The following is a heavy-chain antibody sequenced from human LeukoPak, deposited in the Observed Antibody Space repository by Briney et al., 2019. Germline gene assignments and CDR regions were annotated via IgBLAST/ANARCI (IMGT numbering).Heavy chain of an antibody. CDR3: ARGWYDGSYRFDY. Sequence: KASETLSRTGTVSDGSSTSYYWRWIGQPPGKGREGIGFIYYNGYTRYTPSLKSRVTISVDTSKHQFSVKLTSVTAADTAVYYCARGWYDGSYRFDYWGQGTLVPVSS. CDR2: IYYNGYT. V-gene: IGHV4-59*01. D-gene: IGHD1-26*01. CDR1: DGSSTSYY. J-gene: IGHJ4*02.